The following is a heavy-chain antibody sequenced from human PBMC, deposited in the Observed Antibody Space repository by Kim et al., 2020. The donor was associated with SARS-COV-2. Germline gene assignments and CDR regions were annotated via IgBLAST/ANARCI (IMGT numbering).Heavy chain of an antibody. D-gene: IGHD6-13*01. CDR2: INAGNGNT. CDR3: ARGGWKQQLVHWFDP. Sequence: ASVKVSCKASGYTFTSYAMHWVRQAPGQRLEWMGWINAGNGNTKYSQKFQGRVTITRDTSASTAYMELSSLRSEDTAVYYCARGGWKQQLVHWFDPWGQGTLVTVSS. V-gene: IGHV1-3*01. J-gene: IGHJ5*02. CDR1: GYTFTSYA.